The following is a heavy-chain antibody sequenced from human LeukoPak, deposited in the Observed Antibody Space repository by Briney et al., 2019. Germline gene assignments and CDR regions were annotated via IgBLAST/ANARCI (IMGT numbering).Heavy chain of an antibody. V-gene: IGHV4-61*02. D-gene: IGHD2-21*02. CDR1: GGSINSGSYY. CDR3: ARAYCVGDCTVLHIYFDN. CDR2: INTSGST. Sequence: PSETLSLTCTVSGGSINSGSYYWSWIRQPAGKGLEWIGRINTSGSTSYNPSLKSRVTISVDTSKNQFSLKLSSVTAADTAVYYCARAYCVGDCTVLHIYFDNWGQGTLVTVSS. J-gene: IGHJ4*02.